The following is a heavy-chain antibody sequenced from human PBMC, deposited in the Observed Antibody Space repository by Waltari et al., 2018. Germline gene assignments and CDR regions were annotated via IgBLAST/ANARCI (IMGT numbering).Heavy chain of an antibody. J-gene: IGHJ1*01. CDR3: ARESRRRGYCSGGSCSHFQH. V-gene: IGHV4-34*01. D-gene: IGHD2-15*01. Sequence: QVQLQQWGAGLLKPSETLSLTCAVDGGSFSGYYWSWIRQPPGKGLEWIGEINHSGSTNYNPSLKSRVTISVDTSKNQFSLKLSSVTAADTAVYYCARESRRRGYCSGGSCSHFQHWGQGTLVTVSS. CDR2: INHSGST. CDR1: GGSFSGYY.